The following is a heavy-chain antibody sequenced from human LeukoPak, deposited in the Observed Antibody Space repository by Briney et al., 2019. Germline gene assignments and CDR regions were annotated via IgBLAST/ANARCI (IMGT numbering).Heavy chain of an antibody. CDR1: GFTFSSYA. CDR3: AKDARYDSSGYHYFQH. V-gene: IGHV3-23*01. D-gene: IGHD3-22*01. J-gene: IGHJ1*01. CDR2: VSGSGGST. Sequence: GGSLRLSCAASGFTFSSYAMSWVRQAPGKGLEWVSAVSGSGGSTYYADSVKGRFTISRDNSKNTLYLQMNSLRAEDTAVYYRAKDARYDSSGYHYFQHWGQGTLVTVSS.